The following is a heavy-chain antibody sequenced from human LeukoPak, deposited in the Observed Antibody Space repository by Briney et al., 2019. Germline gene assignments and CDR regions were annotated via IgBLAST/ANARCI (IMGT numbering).Heavy chain of an antibody. CDR2: IYHSGST. J-gene: IGHJ3*02. D-gene: IGHD6-19*01. CDR3: ARGQVGSGWYSSAFDI. V-gene: IGHV4-30-2*01. CDR1: GGSISSGGYS. Sequence: SETLSLTCAVSGGSISSGGYSWSWIRQPPGKGLERIGYIYHSGSTYYNPSLKSRVTISVDRSKNQFSLKLSSVTAADTAVYYCARGQVGSGWYSSAFDIWGPRDNGHRLF.